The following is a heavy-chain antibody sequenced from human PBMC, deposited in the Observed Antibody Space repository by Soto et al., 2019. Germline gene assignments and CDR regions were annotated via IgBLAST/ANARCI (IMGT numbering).Heavy chain of an antibody. CDR1: GFTFSKHA. CDR3: ARGPRRESVVVITRSEGFFEP. Sequence: EVQMLESGGGLTQPGGSLRLSCEASGFTFSKHAMSWVRQAPGKGLEWVSGISGGGNVTYYADSVKGRFTISRDNSKSTLFLQLNSLTAEDTAVYYCARGPRRESVVVITRSEGFFEPWGPGTVVTVSS. CDR2: ISGGGNVT. D-gene: IGHD3-22*01. V-gene: IGHV3-23*01. J-gene: IGHJ4*02.